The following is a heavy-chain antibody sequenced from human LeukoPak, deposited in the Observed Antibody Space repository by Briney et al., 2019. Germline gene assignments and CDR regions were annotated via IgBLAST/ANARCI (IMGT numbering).Heavy chain of an antibody. CDR1: GGSINTDY. D-gene: IGHD3-22*01. Sequence: SETLSLTCTASGGSINTDYWSWIRQPPGKGLEWIGYIDYSGRTSYNPSLKGRVTISIDTPKNQFSLKLNSVTAADTAVYHCARHGDYDGGGYTLDYWDQGTLVTVSS. J-gene: IGHJ4*02. CDR2: IDYSGRT. CDR3: ARHGDYDGGGYTLDY. V-gene: IGHV4-59*08.